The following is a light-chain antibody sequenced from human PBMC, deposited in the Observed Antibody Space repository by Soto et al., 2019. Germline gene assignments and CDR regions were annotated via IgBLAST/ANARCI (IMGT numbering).Light chain of an antibody. J-gene: IGKJ5*01. Sequence: EIVMTQSPATLSVSQGESATLSFRASQSVSSNLAWHQQKPGQAPRILMYDASTRATGISARFSGSGSGTEFTLTISSLQSEDFAVYYCQQYHNWPITFGQGTRLEI. CDR1: QSVSSN. V-gene: IGKV3-15*01. CDR3: QQYHNWPIT. CDR2: DAS.